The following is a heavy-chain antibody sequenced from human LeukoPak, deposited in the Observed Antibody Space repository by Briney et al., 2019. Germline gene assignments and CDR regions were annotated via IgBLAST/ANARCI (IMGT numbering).Heavy chain of an antibody. J-gene: IGHJ5*01. V-gene: IGHV1-2*02. CDR3: ARELVRGWYGWADP. Sequence: ASVKVSCKASGYTFTGYYMHWVRQAPGQGLEWMGWINPNSGGTNYAQKFQGRVTMTRDTSISTAYMELSRLRSDDTAVYYCARELVRGWYGWADPWGQGNLVNGSS. CDR1: GYTFTGYY. CDR2: INPNSGGT. D-gene: IGHD6-19*01.